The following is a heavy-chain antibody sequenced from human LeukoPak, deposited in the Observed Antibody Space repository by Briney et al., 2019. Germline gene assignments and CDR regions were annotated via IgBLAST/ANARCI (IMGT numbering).Heavy chain of an antibody. CDR1: GYSISSGYY. D-gene: IGHD3-22*01. V-gene: IGHV4-38-2*02. J-gene: IGHJ3*02. Sequence: SETLSLTCTVSGYSISSGYYWGWIRQPPGKGLEWIGSIYHSGSTYYNPSLKSRLTISVDTYKNQFSLKLSSVTAADTAVYYCARLRNFYDSSSYYIWAGAFDMWGQGTMVPVSS. CDR2: IYHSGST. CDR3: ARLRNFYDSSSYYIWAGAFDM.